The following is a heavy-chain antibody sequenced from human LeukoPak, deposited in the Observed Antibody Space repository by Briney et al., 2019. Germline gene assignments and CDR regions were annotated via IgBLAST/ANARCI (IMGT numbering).Heavy chain of an antibody. V-gene: IGHV1-46*01. CDR2: INPSGGTT. CDR3: ARGGYSESFYNPRSYGMDV. CDR1: GYTFTNYY. Sequence: GASGKVSCKASGYTFTNYYLHWVRQAPGQGLAWMGIINPSGGTTRYVEKFQGRVTMTRDTSASTVYMELSSLRSEDTAVYYCARGGYSESFYNPRSYGMDVWGQGTTVIVSS. D-gene: IGHD3-10*01. J-gene: IGHJ6*02.